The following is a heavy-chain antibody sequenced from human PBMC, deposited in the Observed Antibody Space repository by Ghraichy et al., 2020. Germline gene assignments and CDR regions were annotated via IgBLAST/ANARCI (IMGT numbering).Heavy chain of an antibody. V-gene: IGHV4-30-4*01. CDR1: GGSISSGDYY. Sequence: SETLSLTCTVSGGSISSGDYYWSWIRQPPGKGLEWIGYIYYSGSTYYNPSLQSRVTISVDTSTNQFSLKLSSVTAADTAVYYCARRAGYSSSPLDYGGQGTLVTVSS. CDR3: ARRAGYSSSPLDY. CDR2: IYYSGST. J-gene: IGHJ4*02. D-gene: IGHD6-13*01.